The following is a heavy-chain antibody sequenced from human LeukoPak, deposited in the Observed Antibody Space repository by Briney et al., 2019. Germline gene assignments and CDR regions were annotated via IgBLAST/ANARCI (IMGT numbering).Heavy chain of an antibody. J-gene: IGHJ4*02. Sequence: GGSLRLSCAASGAASGFIFSNYAMNWVRQAPGKGLEWVSAISGSGGSTYYADSVKGRFTISRDNSKNTLYLQMNSLRAEDTAVYYCAKSTYGSSWDFDYWGQGTLVTVSS. V-gene: IGHV3-23*01. CDR3: AKSTYGSSWDFDY. D-gene: IGHD6-13*01. CDR2: ISGSGGST. CDR1: GFIFSNYA.